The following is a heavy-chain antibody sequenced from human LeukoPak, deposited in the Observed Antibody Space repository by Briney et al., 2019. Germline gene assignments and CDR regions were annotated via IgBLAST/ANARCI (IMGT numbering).Heavy chain of an antibody. J-gene: IGHJ6*03. D-gene: IGHD6-6*01. Sequence: GASVKVSCKASGYTFTTYNINWVRQAPGQGLEWMRWISGYNGNTNYAQKLQGRVTMTTDTSTSTAYMELRSLRSDDTAVYYCARVRARLLMEYYYYYMDVWGKGTTVTASS. CDR3: ARVRARLLMEYYYYYMDV. CDR2: ISGYNGNT. CDR1: GYTFTTYN. V-gene: IGHV1-18*01.